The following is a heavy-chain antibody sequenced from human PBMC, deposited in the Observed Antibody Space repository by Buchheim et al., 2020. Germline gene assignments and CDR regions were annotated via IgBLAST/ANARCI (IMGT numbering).Heavy chain of an antibody. CDR2: MSYDGSHQ. J-gene: IGHJ4*02. D-gene: IGHD3-3*01. CDR1: GFTFSNYA. Sequence: QVHLVESGGGVVQPGRSLRLSCVDSGFTFSNYAMHWVRQAPGGGLEWVAVMSYDGSHQYYADSVKGRFTISRDNSKGTLYLQMDSLRTEDTAVYYCAKDRFTVFGVVTLSLYFDYWGQGTL. CDR3: AKDRFTVFGVVTLSLYFDY. V-gene: IGHV3-30*18.